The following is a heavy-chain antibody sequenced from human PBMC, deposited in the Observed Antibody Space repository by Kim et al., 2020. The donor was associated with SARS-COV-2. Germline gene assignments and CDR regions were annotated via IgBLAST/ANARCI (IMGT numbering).Heavy chain of an antibody. J-gene: IGHJ4*02. CDR1: GFTFSSYA. V-gene: IGHV3-64D*09. D-gene: IGHD3-10*01. Sequence: GGSLRLSCSASGFTFSSYAMHWVRQAPGKGLEYVSAISSNGGSTYYADSVKGRFTISRDNSKNTLYLQMSSLRAEDTAVYYCVKPMVRGVISPLDYWGQGTLVTVSS. CDR3: VKPMVRGVISPLDY. CDR2: ISSNGGST.